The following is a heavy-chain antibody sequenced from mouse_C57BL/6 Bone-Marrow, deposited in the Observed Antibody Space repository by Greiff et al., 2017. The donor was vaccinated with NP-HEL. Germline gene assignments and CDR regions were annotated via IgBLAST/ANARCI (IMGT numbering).Heavy chain of an antibody. J-gene: IGHJ4*01. V-gene: IGHV2-6-1*01. D-gene: IGHD2-5*01. CDR3: ARQVVTTNYYAMDY. CDR1: GFSLTSYG. Sequence: VKLQESGPGLVAPSQSLSITCTVSGFSLTSYGVHWVRQPPGKGLEWLVVIWSDGSTTYNSALKSRLSISKDNSKSQVFLKMNSLQTDDTAMYYCARQVVTTNYYAMDYWGQGTSVTVSS. CDR2: IWSDGST.